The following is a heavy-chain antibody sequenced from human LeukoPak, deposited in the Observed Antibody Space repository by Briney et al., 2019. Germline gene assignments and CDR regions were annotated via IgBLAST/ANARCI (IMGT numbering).Heavy chain of an antibody. V-gene: IGHV3-21*01. CDR1: GFTFSSYS. CDR3: ASESSSRSNDAFDI. J-gene: IGHJ3*02. D-gene: IGHD6-6*01. CDR2: ISSSSSYI. Sequence: GGSLRLSCAASGFTFSSYSMNWVRQAPGKGLGWVSSISSSSSYIYYADSVKGRFTISRDNAKNSLYLQMNSLRAEDTAVYYCASESSSRSNDAFDIWGQGTMVTVSS.